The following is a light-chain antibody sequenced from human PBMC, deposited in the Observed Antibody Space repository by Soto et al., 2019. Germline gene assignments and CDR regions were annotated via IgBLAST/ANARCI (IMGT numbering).Light chain of an antibody. J-gene: IGKJ2*01. V-gene: IGKV3-20*01. CDR1: QSVSSSY. CDR2: GAS. Sequence: EIVLTQSPGTLSLSPGERATLSCRASQSVSSSYLAWYQQKPGQAPRLLIYGASSRATGIPDRFSGSGSGTDFTFIISSLEPEDFAVYYCQHYGSSPYTFGQGTNLGIK. CDR3: QHYGSSPYT.